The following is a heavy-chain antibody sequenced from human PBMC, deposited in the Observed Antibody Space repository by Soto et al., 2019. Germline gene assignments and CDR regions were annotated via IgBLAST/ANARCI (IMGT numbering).Heavy chain of an antibody. CDR1: GFTFSNYD. Sequence: EVQLVESGGGLVQPGGSLRLSCVASGFTFSNYDMHWVRQVTGEGLEWVPAIGTAGDTHYADSVKGRFTISRENAHNSLYLQMNSLRAGDTAVYYCAREPGGNGLDVWGQGTTVTVSS. V-gene: IGHV3-13*01. J-gene: IGHJ6*02. CDR2: IGTAGDT. CDR3: AREPGGNGLDV.